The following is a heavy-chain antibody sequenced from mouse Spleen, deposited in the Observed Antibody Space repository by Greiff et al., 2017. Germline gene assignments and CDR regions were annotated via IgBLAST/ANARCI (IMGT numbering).Heavy chain of an antibody. Sequence: QVHVKQSGAELVKPGASVKMSCKASGYTYTSYWITWVKQRPGQGLEWIGDIYPGSGSTNYNEKFKSKATLTVDTSSSTAYMQLSSLTSEDSAVYYCARGDGDYGAYWGQGTLVTVSA. CDR2: IYPGSGST. CDR3: ARGDGDYGAY. CDR1: GYTYTSYW. D-gene: IGHD2-13*01. V-gene: IGHV1-55*01. J-gene: IGHJ3*01.